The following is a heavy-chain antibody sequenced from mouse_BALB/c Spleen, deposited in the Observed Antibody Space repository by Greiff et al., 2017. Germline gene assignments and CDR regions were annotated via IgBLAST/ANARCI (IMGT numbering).Heavy chain of an antibody. Sequence: QVQLKESGPGLVPPSQSLSITCTVSGFSLTSYGVHWVRQSPGKGLEWLGVLWSGGSTDYNAAFISRLSISKDNSKSQVFFKMNSRQANDTAIYYGARNGITLYYYAMDYWGQGTSGTVSA. J-gene: IGHJ4*01. D-gene: IGHD2-4*01. CDR2: LWSGGST. V-gene: IGHV2-2*02. CDR3: ARNGITLYYYAMDY. CDR1: GFSLTSYG.